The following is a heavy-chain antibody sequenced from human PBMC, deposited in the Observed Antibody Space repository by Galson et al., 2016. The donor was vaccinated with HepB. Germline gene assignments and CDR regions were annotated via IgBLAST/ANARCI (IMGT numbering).Heavy chain of an antibody. J-gene: IGHJ4*02. CDR2: IHSSGSIT. CDR3: ARDRPSYPIFCSGGTCYFDN. Sequence: SLRLSCAASGFTFGSFSMNWVRQVPGKRLEWVSYIHSSGSITYYAESVRGRFTISRDDAKSSLYLQMDSLRDEDTAVYYCARDRPSYPIFCSGGTCYFDNWGQGTLVTVSS. CDR1: GFTFGSFS. D-gene: IGHD2-15*01. V-gene: IGHV3-48*02.